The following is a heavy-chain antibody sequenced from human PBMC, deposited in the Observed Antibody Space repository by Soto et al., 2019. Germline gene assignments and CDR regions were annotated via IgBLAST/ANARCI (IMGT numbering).Heavy chain of an antibody. CDR1: GFTFSSYW. Sequence: EVLLVESGGGLVQPGGSLRLSCAASGFTFSSYWMSWVRQAPGKGLEWVADIKQDGSEKYYVDSVKGRFTISRDNANNSLFLQMNSLRVEDTAVYYCARAASSGWSWDYWGQGTLVTVSS. V-gene: IGHV3-7*01. D-gene: IGHD6-19*01. CDR2: IKQDGSEK. CDR3: ARAASSGWSWDY. J-gene: IGHJ4*02.